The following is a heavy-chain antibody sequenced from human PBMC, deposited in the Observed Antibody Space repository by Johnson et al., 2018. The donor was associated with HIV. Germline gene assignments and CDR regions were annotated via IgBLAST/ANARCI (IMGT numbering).Heavy chain of an antibody. D-gene: IGHD6-6*01. CDR2: IWYNGSNK. CDR3: ARRGSSRAFDI. Sequence: QVQLVESGGGVVQPGRSLRLSCAASGFTFNNYAMHWVRQAPGKGLEWVAIIWYNGSNKSYAKSVKGRFTISRDNSRNTLYLQMNSLRAEDTAVYYCARRGSSRAFDIWGQGTMVTVSS. J-gene: IGHJ3*02. V-gene: IGHV3-33*01. CDR1: GFTFNNYA.